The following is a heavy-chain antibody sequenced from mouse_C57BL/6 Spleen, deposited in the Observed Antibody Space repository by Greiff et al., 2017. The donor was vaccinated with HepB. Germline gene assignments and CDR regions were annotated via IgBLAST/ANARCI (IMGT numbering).Heavy chain of an antibody. CDR3: ARERGRLYYFDY. CDR1: GYTFTDYY. V-gene: IGHV1-26*01. J-gene: IGHJ2*01. CDR2: INPNNGGT. D-gene: IGHD6-1*01. Sequence: EVQLQQSGPELVKPGASVKISCKASGYTFTDYYMNWVKQSHGKSLEWIGDINPNNGGTSYNQKFKGKATLTVDKSSSTAYMELRSLTSEDSAVYYCARERGRLYYFDYWGQGTTLTVSS.